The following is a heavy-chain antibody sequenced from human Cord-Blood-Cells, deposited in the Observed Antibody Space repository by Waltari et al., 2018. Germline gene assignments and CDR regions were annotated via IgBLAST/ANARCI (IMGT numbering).Heavy chain of an antibody. CDR2: ISSSSSYI. Sequence: EVQLVESGGGLVKPGGPLRLSCAASGFTSGSFSLNWSRQAPGKGLEWVSSISSSSSYIYYADSVKGRFTISRDNAKNSLYLQMNSLRAEDTAVYYCARSYYYGSGSYRYWGQGTLVTVSS. CDR1: GFTSGSFS. J-gene: IGHJ4*02. D-gene: IGHD3-10*01. V-gene: IGHV3-21*01. CDR3: ARSYYYGSGSYRY.